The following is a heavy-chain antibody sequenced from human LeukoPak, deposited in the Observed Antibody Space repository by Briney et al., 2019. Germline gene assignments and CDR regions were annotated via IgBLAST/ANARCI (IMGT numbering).Heavy chain of an antibody. V-gene: IGHV4-30-4*08. D-gene: IGHD3-16*01. J-gene: IGHJ3*02. CDR2: IYYSGST. CDR3: ARVFGRGSPSRNDAFDI. Sequence: PSETLSLTCTVSGGSISSGDYYWSWIRQPPGKGLEWIGYIYYSGSTYYNPSLKSRVTISVDTSKNQFSLKLSSVTAADTAVYYCARVFGRGSPSRNDAFDIWGQGTMVTVSS. CDR1: GGSISSGDYY.